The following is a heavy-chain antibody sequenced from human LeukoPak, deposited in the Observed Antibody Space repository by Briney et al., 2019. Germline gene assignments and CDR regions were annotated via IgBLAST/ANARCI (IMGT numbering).Heavy chain of an antibody. CDR2: ISFDGSNK. CDR3: ARDPVYTTVSSQMGWFDP. Sequence: PGGSLRLSCAASGFTFSAFAIHWVRQAPGKGLEWVAIISFDGSNKQYADSVKGRFTISRDNSNDTLSLQMYSLRAEDTALYYCARDPVYTTVSSQMGWFDPWGQGTLVTVSS. J-gene: IGHJ5*02. V-gene: IGHV3-30*04. CDR1: GFTFSAFA. D-gene: IGHD2-2*02.